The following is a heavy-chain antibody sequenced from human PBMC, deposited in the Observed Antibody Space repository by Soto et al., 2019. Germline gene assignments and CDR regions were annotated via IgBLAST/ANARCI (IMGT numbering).Heavy chain of an antibody. CDR1: GGTIHRGDYF. CDR2: IFYTGST. Sequence: PSETLSLTCSVSGGTIHRGDYFWSWIRQPPGKGLEWIGSIFYTGSTYYSPSLKSRASMPMDTSKYLFSLRLRSLSAADTAVDFCARVKATLYRHYYFDYWGQGPPATV. D-gene: IGHD5-12*01. J-gene: IGHJ4*02. CDR3: ARVKATLYRHYYFDY. V-gene: IGHV4-30-4*01.